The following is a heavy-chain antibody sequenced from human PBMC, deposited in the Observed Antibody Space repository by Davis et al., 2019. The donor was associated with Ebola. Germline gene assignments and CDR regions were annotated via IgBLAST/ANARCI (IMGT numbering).Heavy chain of an antibody. V-gene: IGHV3-33*01. D-gene: IGHD2-15*01. CDR2: IWYDGSNK. Sequence: GESLKISCAASGFTFSSYGMYWVRQAPGKGLEWVAVIWYDGSNKYYADSVKGRLTISRDNAKNSLYLQMNSLRAEDTAVYYCARDSAEDIVVVVAAPDYWGQGTLVTVSS. J-gene: IGHJ4*02. CDR3: ARDSAEDIVVVVAAPDY. CDR1: GFTFSSYG.